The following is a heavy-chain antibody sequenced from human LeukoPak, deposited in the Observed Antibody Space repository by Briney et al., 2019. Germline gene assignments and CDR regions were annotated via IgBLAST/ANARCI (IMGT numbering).Heavy chain of an antibody. Sequence: SVKVSCKASGGTFSSCAISWVRQAPGQGLEWMGRIIPIFGTANYAQKFQGRVTITTDESTSTAYMELSSLRSEDTAVYYCASVGYCSGGSCYSVLGVFDYWGQGTLVTVSS. CDR1: GGTFSSCA. CDR2: IIPIFGTA. J-gene: IGHJ4*02. V-gene: IGHV1-69*05. D-gene: IGHD2-15*01. CDR3: ASVGYCSGGSCYSVLGVFDY.